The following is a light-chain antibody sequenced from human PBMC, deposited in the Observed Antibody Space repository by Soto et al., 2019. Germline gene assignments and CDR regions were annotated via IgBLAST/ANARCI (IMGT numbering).Light chain of an antibody. V-gene: IGKV3-20*01. CDR1: QSVSSNF. CDR3: HHYGSSPQT. CDR2: GAS. J-gene: IGKJ1*01. Sequence: EIVLTQSPGTLSLSPGDRATLSCRASQSVSSNFLAWYQQKPGQAPRLLIYGASIRATGIPDRFSGRGSGTYFTLPIRGLEPEDFAMYFCHHYGSSPQTFGQGTKVEIK.